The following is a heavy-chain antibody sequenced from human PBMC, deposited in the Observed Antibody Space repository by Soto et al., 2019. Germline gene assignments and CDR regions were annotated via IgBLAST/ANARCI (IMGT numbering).Heavy chain of an antibody. CDR1: GFTFSSYA. D-gene: IGHD4-17*01. CDR3: ARAPGDYGGYYFDY. Sequence: QVQLVESGGGVVQPGRSLRLSCAASGFTFSSYAMHWVRQAPGKGLEWVAVISYDGSNKYYADSVKGRCTISRDNSKNTRYLQMNSLRAEDTAVYYCARAPGDYGGYYFDYCGQGTLVTVSS. V-gene: IGHV3-30-3*01. J-gene: IGHJ4*02. CDR2: ISYDGSNK.